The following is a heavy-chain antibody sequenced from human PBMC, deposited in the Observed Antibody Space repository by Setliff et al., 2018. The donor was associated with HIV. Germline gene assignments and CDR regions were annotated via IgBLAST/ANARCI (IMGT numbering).Heavy chain of an antibody. Sequence: ASVKVFCKASGYIFTTYTMYWVRQAPGQRLEWMGRINTVNGNTKYSQNFQGRVTITRDTSANTANMELSSLRSEDTAVYYCAREPAGSFGGSYSSFWGQGTLVTVSS. D-gene: IGHD1-26*01. CDR2: INTVNGNT. CDR1: GYIFTTYT. J-gene: IGHJ4*02. V-gene: IGHV1-3*04. CDR3: AREPAGSFGGSYSSF.